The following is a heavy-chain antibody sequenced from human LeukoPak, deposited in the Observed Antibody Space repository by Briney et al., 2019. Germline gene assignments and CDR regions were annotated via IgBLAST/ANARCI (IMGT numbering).Heavy chain of an antibody. CDR2: INHSGST. CDR3: ARHTVLLWFGELLTRGFDP. Sequence: SETLSLTCAVHGGSFSGYYWSWIRQPPGKGLEWIGEINHSGSTNYNPSLKSRVTISVDTSKNQFSLKLSSVTAADTAVYYCARHTVLLWFGELLTRGFDPWGQGTLVTVSS. CDR1: GGSFSGYY. D-gene: IGHD3-10*01. J-gene: IGHJ5*02. V-gene: IGHV4-34*01.